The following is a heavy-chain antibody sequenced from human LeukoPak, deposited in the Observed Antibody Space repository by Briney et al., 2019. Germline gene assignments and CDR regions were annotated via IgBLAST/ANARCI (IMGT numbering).Heavy chain of an antibody. CDR1: GYSISSGYY. D-gene: IGHD3-9*01. CDR3: ARNYDILTGYNWFDP. J-gene: IGHJ5*02. V-gene: IGHV4-38-2*02. Sequence: SETLSLTCTVSGYSISSGYYWGWIRQPPGKGLEWIGSIYHSGSTNYNPSLKSRVTISVDTSKNQFSLKLSSVTAADTAVYYCARNYDILTGYNWFDPWGQGTLVTVSS. CDR2: IYHSGST.